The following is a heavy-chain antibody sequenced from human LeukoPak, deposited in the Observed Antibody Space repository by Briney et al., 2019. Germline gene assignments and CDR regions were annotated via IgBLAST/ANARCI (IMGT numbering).Heavy chain of an antibody. Sequence: TGGSLRLSCAASGFTFSSYAMSWVRQAPGKGLEWISLISWNSGTIGYADSVKGRFTISRDNANNFLYLQMNSLRAEDTALYYCARAYKDRSLAGKKEFFQHWGQGTLVTVSS. D-gene: IGHD6-19*01. J-gene: IGHJ1*01. CDR3: ARAYKDRSLAGKKEFFQH. CDR1: GFTFSSYA. CDR2: ISWNSGTI. V-gene: IGHV3-9*01.